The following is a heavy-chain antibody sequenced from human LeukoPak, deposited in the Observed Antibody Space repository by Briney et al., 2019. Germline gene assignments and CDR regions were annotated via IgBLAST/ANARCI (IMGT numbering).Heavy chain of an antibody. Sequence: SETLSLTCTVSGYSISSGYYWGWIRQPPGKGLEWIGSIYHSGSTYYNPSLKSRVTISVDTSKNQFSLKLSSVTAADTAVYYCERVGWQHLPFDYWGQGTLVTVSS. CDR1: GYSISSGYY. V-gene: IGHV4-38-2*02. D-gene: IGHD5-24*01. CDR2: IYHSGST. CDR3: ERVGWQHLPFDY. J-gene: IGHJ4*02.